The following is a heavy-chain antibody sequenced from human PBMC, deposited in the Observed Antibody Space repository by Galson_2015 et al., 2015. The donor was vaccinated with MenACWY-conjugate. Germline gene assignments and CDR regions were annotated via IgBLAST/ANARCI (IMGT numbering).Heavy chain of an antibody. Sequence: SLRLSCAASGFTFRRFGMHWVRQAPGKGLEWMAVISYDGSNESYADSVKGRFTISRDNSKNTLYLQMNSLRAEDTAVYYCARGGTLTREYTADWDRWGQG. V-gene: IGHV3-30*03. J-gene: IGHJ5*02. CDR1: GFTFRRFG. D-gene: IGHD1-14*01. CDR2: ISYDGSNE. CDR3: ARGGTLTREYTADWDR.